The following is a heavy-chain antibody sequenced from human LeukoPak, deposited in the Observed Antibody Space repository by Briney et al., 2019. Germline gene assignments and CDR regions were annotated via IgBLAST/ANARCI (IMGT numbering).Heavy chain of an antibody. D-gene: IGHD3-10*01. J-gene: IGHJ6*03. CDR2: INWNGGSK. CDR3: ASLGGSGSTYYYYMDV. V-gene: IGHV3-20*04. Sequence: PGGSLRLSCAASGFTFYDYGMSWVRQAPGKGLEWVSGINWNGGSKGYADSVKGRFTISRDNDKNSLYLQMNSLRAEDTALYYCASLGGSGSTYYYYMDVWGKGTTVTVSS. CDR1: GFTFYDYG.